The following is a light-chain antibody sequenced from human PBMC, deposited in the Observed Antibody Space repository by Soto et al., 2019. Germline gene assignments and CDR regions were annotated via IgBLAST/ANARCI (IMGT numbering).Light chain of an antibody. J-gene: IGKJ4*01. CDR3: QQYNSYPLT. V-gene: IGKV1-5*01. CDR2: DVS. Sequence: DIQMTQSPSTLSASVGDRVTITCRASQSISKYLAWYQRKPGKAPKPLIYDVSNLGSGVPSSFSGSGSGTELTLSISSLQPDDFATYYGQQYNSYPLTCGGGTKVEI. CDR1: QSISKY.